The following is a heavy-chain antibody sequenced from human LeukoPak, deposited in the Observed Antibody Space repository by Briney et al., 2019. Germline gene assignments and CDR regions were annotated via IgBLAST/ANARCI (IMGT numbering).Heavy chain of an antibody. Sequence: GGSLRLSCAASGFTFSSYSMNWVRQAPGKGLEWVSSISSSSSYIYYADSVKGRFTISRDNAKNSLYLQMNSLRAEDMAVYYCSRGSEWELLSCDYWGQGTLVTVSS. J-gene: IGHJ4*02. CDR3: SRGSEWELLSCDY. CDR1: GFTFSSYS. D-gene: IGHD1-26*01. CDR2: ISSSSSYI. V-gene: IGHV3-21*06.